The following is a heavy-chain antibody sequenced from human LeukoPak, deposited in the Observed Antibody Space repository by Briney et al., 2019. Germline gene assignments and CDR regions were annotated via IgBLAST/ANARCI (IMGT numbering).Heavy chain of an antibody. D-gene: IGHD2-2*01. CDR3: SIVVVPAAQSLDY. Sequence: PGGSLRLSCTASGFTFGDYAMSWVRQAPGKGLEGVGFIRSKAYGGTTEYAASVKGRFTISRDDSKSIAYLQTNSLKTEDTAVYYCSIVVVPAAQSLDYWGQGTLVTVSS. V-gene: IGHV3-49*04. CDR2: IRSKAYGGTT. CDR1: GFTFGDYA. J-gene: IGHJ4*02.